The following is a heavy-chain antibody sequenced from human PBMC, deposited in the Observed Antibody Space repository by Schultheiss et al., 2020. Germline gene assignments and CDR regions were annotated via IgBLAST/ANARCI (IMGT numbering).Heavy chain of an antibody. J-gene: IGHJ4*02. D-gene: IGHD1-26*01. CDR1: GGTFSSYA. V-gene: IGHV1-2*04. CDR3: ATEGGVGATMGY. Sequence: GESLKISCKASGGTFSSYAISWVRQAPGQGLEWMGWINPNSGGTNYAQKFQGWVTMTRDTSISTAYMELSRLRSEDTAVYYCATEGGVGATMGYWGQGTLVTVSS. CDR2: INPNSGGT.